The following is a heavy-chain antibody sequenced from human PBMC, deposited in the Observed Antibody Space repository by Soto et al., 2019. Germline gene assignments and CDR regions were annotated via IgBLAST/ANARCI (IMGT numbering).Heavy chain of an antibody. D-gene: IGHD6-6*01. CDR2: IIPIFGTA. J-gene: IGHJ6*02. CDR3: ARDLIAARRRVFYYYGMDV. CDR1: GGTFTTYA. V-gene: IGHV1-69*01. Sequence: QVQLVQSGAEVKKPGSSVKVSCKASGGTFTTYAISWVRQAPGQGLEWMGGIIPIFGTANYAQKFQGRVTINADESTSTAYMKLSSLRSEDTAVYYCARDLIAARRRVFYYYGMDVWGQGTTVTVSS.